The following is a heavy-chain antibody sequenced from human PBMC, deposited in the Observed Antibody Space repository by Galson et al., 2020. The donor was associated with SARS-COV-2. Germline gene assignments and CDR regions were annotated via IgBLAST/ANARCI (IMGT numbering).Heavy chain of an antibody. CDR1: GFTFSSYA. J-gene: IGHJ6*02. V-gene: IGHV3-23*01. Sequence: TGGYMRLSSAASGFTFSSYAMSWVRQAPGKGLEWVSAIRGSGGSTYYADSVKGRFTMSRDNSKNTLYLQMNSLRAEDTAVYYCAKVGRYSYGCGGGLDVWGQGTTVTVSS. D-gene: IGHD5-18*01. CDR3: AKVGRYSYGCGGGLDV. CDR2: IRGSGGST.